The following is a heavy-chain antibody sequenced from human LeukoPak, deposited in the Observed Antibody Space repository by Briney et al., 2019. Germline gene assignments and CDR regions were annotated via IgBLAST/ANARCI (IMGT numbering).Heavy chain of an antibody. CDR2: IYSGGST. D-gene: IGHD6-13*01. J-gene: IGHJ4*02. V-gene: IGHV3-53*05. Sequence: GGSLRLSCAASGFTVSSNYMNWVRQAPGKGLEWVSVIYSGGSTYYADSVKGRFTISRDTSNKMVYLQMNSLRTEDMAVYYCAKDRAGNSWNFDYWGQGTLVAVSS. CDR3: AKDRAGNSWNFDY. CDR1: GFTVSSNY.